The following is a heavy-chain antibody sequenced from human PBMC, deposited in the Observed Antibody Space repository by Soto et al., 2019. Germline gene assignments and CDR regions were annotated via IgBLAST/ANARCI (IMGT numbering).Heavy chain of an antibody. CDR1: GYTFVDYA. CDR3: TREAVVAENWFDP. J-gene: IGHJ5*02. V-gene: IGHV1-3*01. D-gene: IGHD3-22*01. Sequence: ASVKVSCKASGYTFVDYALHWVRQAPGQGLEWVGWMNPKTGNIKSSHKFEDRVSITRDTATSTAYMELSGLRSEDTAVYFCTREAVVAENWFDPWGQGTLVTVSS. CDR2: MNPKTGNI.